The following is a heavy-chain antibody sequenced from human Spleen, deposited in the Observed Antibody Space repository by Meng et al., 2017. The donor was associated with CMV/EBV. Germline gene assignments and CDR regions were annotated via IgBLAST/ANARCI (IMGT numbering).Heavy chain of an antibody. CDR1: GGTFSSYA. J-gene: IGHJ6*02. V-gene: IGHV3-30-3*01. Sequence: SCKASGGTFSSYAMHWVRQAPGKGLEWVAVISHHGGNKYFTDSVKGRFTISRDNSKKNLYLQMNSLRAEDTAVYYCARDLINYFYGMDVWGQGTTVTVSS. CDR3: ARDLINYFYGMDV. D-gene: IGHD2-8*01. CDR2: ISHHGGNK.